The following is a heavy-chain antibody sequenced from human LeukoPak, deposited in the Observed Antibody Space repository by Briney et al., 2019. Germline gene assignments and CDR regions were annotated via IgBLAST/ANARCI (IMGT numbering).Heavy chain of an antibody. CDR3: VRGNDYGGPHY. J-gene: IGHJ4*02. CDR2: IDRDGSRI. V-gene: IGHV3-74*01. D-gene: IGHD4-23*01. Sequence: GGSLRLSCAASGFTFSSYAMSWVRQAPGKGLVWVSRIDRDGSRINYADSVKGRFTISRDNGKNTLFLQMNSLRAEDAAVYYCVRGNDYGGPHYWGQGTLVTVSS. CDR1: GFTFSSYA.